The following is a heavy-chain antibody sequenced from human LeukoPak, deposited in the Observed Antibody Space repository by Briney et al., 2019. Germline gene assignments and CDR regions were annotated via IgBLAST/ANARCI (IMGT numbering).Heavy chain of an antibody. Sequence: ASVKVSCKASGYTFTGYYMHWVRRAPGQGLEWMGWINPNSGGTNYAQKFQGRVTMTRDTSISTAYMELSRLRSDDTAVYYCARSAHVWFGELHLDFDYWGQGTLVTVSS. J-gene: IGHJ4*02. CDR2: INPNSGGT. CDR1: GYTFTGYY. V-gene: IGHV1-2*02. D-gene: IGHD3-10*01. CDR3: ARSAHVWFGELHLDFDY.